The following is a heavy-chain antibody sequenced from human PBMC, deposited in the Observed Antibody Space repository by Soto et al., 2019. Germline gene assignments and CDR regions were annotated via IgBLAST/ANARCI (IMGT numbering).Heavy chain of an antibody. J-gene: IGHJ3*02. CDR2: IYYSGST. D-gene: IGHD2-15*01. CDR1: GSSISSGGYY. V-gene: IGHV4-31*03. CDR3: ARESRVASDAFDI. Sequence: QVQLQESGPGLVKPSQTLSLTCTVSGSSISSGGYYWSWIRQHPGKGLEWIGYIYYSGSTYYNPSLKSRVTISVDTSKNQFSLKLSSVTAADTAVYYCARESRVASDAFDIWGQGTMVTVSS.